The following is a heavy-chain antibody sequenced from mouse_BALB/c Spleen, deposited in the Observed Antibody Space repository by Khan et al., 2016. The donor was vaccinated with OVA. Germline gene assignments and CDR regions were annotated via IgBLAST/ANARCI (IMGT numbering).Heavy chain of an antibody. J-gene: IGHJ3*01. D-gene: IGHD4-1*01. CDR1: GFTFSAYG. Sequence: EVELVESGGDLVKPGGSLRLSCAASGFTFSAYGMAWVRQAPDKRLEWVATINSDGGYTYYPDTVKGRITISRNNAEKTLSLQMSSLKSEDTAIYYCASHLTGSFAYWGQGTLVTVSA. CDR3: ASHLTGSFAY. CDR2: INSDGGYT. V-gene: IGHV5-6*01.